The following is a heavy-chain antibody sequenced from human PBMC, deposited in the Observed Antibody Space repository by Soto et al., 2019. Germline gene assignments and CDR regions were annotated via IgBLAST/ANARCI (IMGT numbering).Heavy chain of an antibody. V-gene: IGHV3-48*03. J-gene: IGHJ5*02. Sequence: LTCAASGFTFSSYEMNWVRQAPGKGLEWVSYISSSGSTIYYADSVKGRFTISRDNAKNSLYLQMNSLRAEDTAVYYCARGGSGRDWFDPWGQGTLVTSPQ. CDR3: ARGGSGRDWFDP. CDR1: GFTFSSYE. D-gene: IGHD3-10*01. CDR2: ISSSGSTI.